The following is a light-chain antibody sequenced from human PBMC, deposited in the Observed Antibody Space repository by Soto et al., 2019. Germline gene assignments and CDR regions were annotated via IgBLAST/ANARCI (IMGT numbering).Light chain of an antibody. V-gene: IGKV3-15*01. Sequence: EIVMTQSPATLSVSPGERATLSCRVSQSISNKLAWYQQKPGQAPRLLIYGASTRATGSPDRFSASGSATEFTLTISSLQSEDFAVYYCQQYNDWPRTFGQGTKVDIK. J-gene: IGKJ1*01. CDR2: GAS. CDR3: QQYNDWPRT. CDR1: QSISNK.